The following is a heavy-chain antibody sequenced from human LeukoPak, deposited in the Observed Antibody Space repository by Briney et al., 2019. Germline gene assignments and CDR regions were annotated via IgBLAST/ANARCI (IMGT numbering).Heavy chain of an antibody. V-gene: IGHV4-59*01. CDR1: GGSISSYY. CDR3: ARGPRTSWFDP. Sequence: SETLSLTCTVSGGSISSYYWSWIRQPPGKGLEWIGYIYYSGSTNYNPSLKSRVTISVDTSKNQFSLKLSSVTAADTAVYYCARGPRTSWFDPWGQGTLVTVSS. CDR2: IYYSGST. D-gene: IGHD1/OR15-1a*01. J-gene: IGHJ5*02.